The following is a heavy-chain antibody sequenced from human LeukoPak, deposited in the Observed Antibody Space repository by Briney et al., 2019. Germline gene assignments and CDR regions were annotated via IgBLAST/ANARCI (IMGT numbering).Heavy chain of an antibody. J-gene: IGHJ4*02. D-gene: IGHD3-10*01. V-gene: IGHV3-7*03. CDR2: IKQDGSEK. Sequence: GGSLRLSCAASGFTFSSYWMSWVRQAPGKGLEWVANIKQDGSEKYYVDSVKGRFTISRDNAKNSLYLQMNSLRAEDTALYYCAKDMAAYYYASGNIDYWGQGTLVTVSS. CDR3: AKDMAAYYYASGNIDY. CDR1: GFTFSSYW.